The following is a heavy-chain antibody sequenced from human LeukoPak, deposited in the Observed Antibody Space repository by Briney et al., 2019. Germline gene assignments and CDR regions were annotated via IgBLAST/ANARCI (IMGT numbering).Heavy chain of an antibody. D-gene: IGHD3-22*01. Sequence: ASVKVSFKASGYTFTNYGVSWVRQAPGQGLAWMGWISAHNGDTKYAQNLQGRVIMTTDTSTSTAYMVLTSLRSDDTAVYYCARDLYYYDSGGYYDTFDLWGQGTMVTASS. CDR1: GYTFTNYG. J-gene: IGHJ3*01. CDR3: ARDLYYYDSGGYYDTFDL. V-gene: IGHV1-18*01. CDR2: ISAHNGDT.